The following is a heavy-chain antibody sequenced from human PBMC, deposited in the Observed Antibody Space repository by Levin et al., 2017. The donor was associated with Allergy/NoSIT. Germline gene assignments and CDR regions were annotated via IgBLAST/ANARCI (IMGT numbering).Heavy chain of an antibody. Sequence: GGSLRLSCAASGFTFSTYAMTWVRQAPGKGLEWVSGISGSGDGTYYADSVKGRFTVSRDNSKNTLYLQVDSLRAEDTAVYYCAKETGLAGGVSFDCWGRGTLVTVSS. CDR2: ISGSGDGT. J-gene: IGHJ4*02. CDR1: GFTFSTYA. V-gene: IGHV3-23*01. D-gene: IGHD2-8*02. CDR3: AKETGLAGGVSFDC.